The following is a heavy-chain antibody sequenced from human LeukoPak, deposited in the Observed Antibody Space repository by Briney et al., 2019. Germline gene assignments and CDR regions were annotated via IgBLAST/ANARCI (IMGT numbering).Heavy chain of an antibody. Sequence: SETLSLTCAVSGYSISSGYYWGWIRQPPGKGLEWIGSIYHSGGTYYNPSLKSRVTISVDTSKNQFSLKLSSVTAADTAVYYCARDFHPWGQGTLVTVSS. J-gene: IGHJ5*02. CDR1: GYSISSGYY. V-gene: IGHV4-38-2*02. CDR2: IYHSGGT. CDR3: ARDFHP.